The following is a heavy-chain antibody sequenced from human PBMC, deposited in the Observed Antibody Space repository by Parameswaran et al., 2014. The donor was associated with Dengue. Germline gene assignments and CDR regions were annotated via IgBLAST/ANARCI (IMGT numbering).Heavy chain of an antibody. Sequence: SNARGCARCPGKGLEWVSVISGSDGRTFYADSVKGRFTISRDNSKNTLYLQMNSLRAEDTAVYYCAKGIVGDTTNYWGQGTLVTVSS. CDR1: SNA. V-gene: IGHV3-23*01. D-gene: IGHD1-26*01. CDR3: AKGIVGDTTNY. CDR2: ISGSDGRT. J-gene: IGHJ4*02.